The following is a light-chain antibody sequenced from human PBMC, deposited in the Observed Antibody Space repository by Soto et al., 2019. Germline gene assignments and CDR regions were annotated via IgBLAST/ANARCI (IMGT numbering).Light chain of an antibody. CDR3: QQYGTSEII. CDR2: ATS. V-gene: IGKV3D-20*01. J-gene: IGKJ5*01. CDR1: QALRSSY. Sequence: MVLTHSPATLSFSALERSTLSCRASQALRSSYLAWYQQKPGLAPRLLIYATSSRATGIPDRFSGGGSGTDFTLTISRLETEDFAVFYCQQYGTSEIIFGQGTRLEIK.